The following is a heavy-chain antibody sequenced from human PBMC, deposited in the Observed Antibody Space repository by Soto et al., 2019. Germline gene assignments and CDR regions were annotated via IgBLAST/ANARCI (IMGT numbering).Heavy chain of an antibody. J-gene: IGHJ6*02. CDR2: IYHSVSA. D-gene: IGHD3-10*01. Sequence: PSETLSLTCAVSGGSISSNNLWSWVRQPPGRGLEWIGEIYHSVSAKYNPSLRSRVTISVDKSKNHFSLKLNSVTAADTAVYYCERDPRGSGYYYGMDVWGQGTTVTVSS. CDR1: GGSISSNNL. CDR3: ERDPRGSGYYYGMDV. V-gene: IGHV4-4*02.